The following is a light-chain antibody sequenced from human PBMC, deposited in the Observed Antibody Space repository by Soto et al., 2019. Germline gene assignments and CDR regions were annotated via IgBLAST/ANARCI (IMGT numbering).Light chain of an antibody. CDR3: HQYDRSPPFS. CDR2: GAS. V-gene: IGKV3-20*01. Sequence: EIVLTQSPGTLSLSPGERATLSCRASQSVSSTSLAWYQQKPGQAPRLLIYGASSRATGIPDRFSGGGSGTDFTLTSSRLEPEDFAVYYCHQYDRSPPFSFGPGTKVDIK. J-gene: IGKJ3*01. CDR1: QSVSSTS.